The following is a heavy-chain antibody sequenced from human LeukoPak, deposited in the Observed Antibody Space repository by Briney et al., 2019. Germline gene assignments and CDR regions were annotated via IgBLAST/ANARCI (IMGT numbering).Heavy chain of an antibody. D-gene: IGHD4-23*01. Sequence: SETLSLTCSVSGYSISSGYYWGWIRQPPGKGLEWIGSIYHSGNTLYNPSLKSRVTISVDTSKNQFSLKLRFVTAADTAVYYCGRVGAAHPSDYGGYYYFDYWGQGNLVTVSS. CDR3: GRVGAAHPSDYGGYYYFDY. CDR1: GYSISSGYY. J-gene: IGHJ4*02. CDR2: IYHSGNT. V-gene: IGHV4-38-2*02.